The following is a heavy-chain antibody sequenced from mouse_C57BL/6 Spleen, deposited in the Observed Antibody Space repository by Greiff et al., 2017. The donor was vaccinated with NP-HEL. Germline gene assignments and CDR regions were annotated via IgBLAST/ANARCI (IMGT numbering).Heavy chain of an antibody. D-gene: IGHD1-1*01. CDR3: ARDDGPWFAY. J-gene: IGHJ3*01. V-gene: IGHV5-4*01. CDR2: ISDGGSYT. Sequence: EVHLVESGGGLVKPGGSLKLSCAASGFTFSSYAMSWVRQTPEKRLEWVATISDGGSYTYYPDNVKGRFTISRDNAKNNLYLQMSHLKSEDTAMYYCARDDGPWFAYWGQGTLVTVSA. CDR1: GFTFSSYA.